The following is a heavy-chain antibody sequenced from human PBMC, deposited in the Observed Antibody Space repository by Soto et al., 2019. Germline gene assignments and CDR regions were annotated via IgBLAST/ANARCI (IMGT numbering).Heavy chain of an antibody. CDR3: GRGGSDSPMAPGY. CDR1: VFTFSSYW. V-gene: IGHV3-74*01. J-gene: IGHJ4*02. Sequence: GWSLRLSCAASVFTFSSYWMHWVRQAPGKGLVWVSRINPDGSATNYADSVKGRFTISRDNAKNTLYLQMNSLRAEDTAVFYCGRGGSDSPMAPGYWGQGTLVNV. D-gene: IGHD5-18*01. CDR2: INPDGSAT.